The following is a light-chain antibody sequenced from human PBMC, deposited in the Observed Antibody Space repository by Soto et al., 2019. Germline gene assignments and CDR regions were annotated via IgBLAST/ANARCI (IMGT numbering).Light chain of an antibody. CDR1: QSIYSY. CDR3: RQRSDWPRT. J-gene: IGKJ2*01. Sequence: EIVLTQSPATLSLSPGERATLSCRASQSIYSYLAWYQQKPGQAPRLLIYDASSRATGVPARFSASGSGTDFTLTISILEPEDFAVYYCRQRSDWPRTFGRGTKLEIK. CDR2: DAS. V-gene: IGKV3-11*01.